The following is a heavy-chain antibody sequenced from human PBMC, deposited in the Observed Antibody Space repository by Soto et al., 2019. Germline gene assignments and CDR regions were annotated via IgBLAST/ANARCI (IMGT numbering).Heavy chain of an antibody. CDR1: GFTFSNYG. Sequence: ESGGGVVQPGRSLRLSCAASGFTFSNYGMHWVRPAPGKGLEWVAVIWYDGSNKYYADSVKGRFTISRDNSKNTLYLQMNSLRAEDTAVYYCARERDIVTFDPWGQGTLVTVSS. CDR2: IWYDGSNK. D-gene: IGHD2-15*01. J-gene: IGHJ5*02. V-gene: IGHV3-33*01. CDR3: ARERDIVTFDP.